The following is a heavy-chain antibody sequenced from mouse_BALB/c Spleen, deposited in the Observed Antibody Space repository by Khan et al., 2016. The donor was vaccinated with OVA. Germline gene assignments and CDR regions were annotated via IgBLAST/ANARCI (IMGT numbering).Heavy chain of an antibody. J-gene: IGHJ3*01. D-gene: IGHD1-1*02. CDR3: TRTGYGAFAY. V-gene: IGHV1S81*02. CDR2: INPSNGGT. CDR1: GYTFTSYY. Sequence: QVQLQQSGAELVKPGASVRLSCKASGYTFTSYYLYWVKQRPGHGLEWIGDINPSNGGTNFNENFKTKAPLTVDKSSSTAYMQLSSLTSEGSAGYYWTRTGYGAFAYWGQGTLVTVSA.